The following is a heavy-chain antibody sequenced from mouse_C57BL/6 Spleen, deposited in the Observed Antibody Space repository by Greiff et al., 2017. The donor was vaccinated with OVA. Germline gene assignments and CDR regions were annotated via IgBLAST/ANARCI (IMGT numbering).Heavy chain of an antibody. V-gene: IGHV5-4*03. D-gene: IGHD3-1*01. CDR3: ARGLYYFDY. Sequence: EVKLMESGGGLVKPGGSLKLSCAASGFTFSSYAMSWVRQTPEKRLEWVATICDGGSYTYYPDNVKGRFTISRDNAKNNLYLQMSHLKSEDTAMYYCARGLYYFDYWGQGTTLTVSS. CDR2: ICDGGSYT. CDR1: GFTFSSYA. J-gene: IGHJ2*01.